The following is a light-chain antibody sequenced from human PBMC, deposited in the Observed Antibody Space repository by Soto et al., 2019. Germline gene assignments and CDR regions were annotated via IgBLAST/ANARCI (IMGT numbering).Light chain of an antibody. J-gene: IGKJ4*01. CDR2: DAS. Sequence: EIVMTQSPATLSVSPGERATLSCRASQSVTSNLAWYRQKPGQAPRLLISDASTRATGVPARFSGSGSGTEFTLTISSPQSEDSGIYYCQQYNFWPPLTFGGGTKVEIK. V-gene: IGKV3-15*01. CDR1: QSVTSN. CDR3: QQYNFWPPLT.